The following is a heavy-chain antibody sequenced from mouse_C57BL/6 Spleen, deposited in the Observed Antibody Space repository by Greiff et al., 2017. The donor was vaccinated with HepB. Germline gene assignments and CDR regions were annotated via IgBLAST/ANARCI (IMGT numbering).Heavy chain of an antibody. CDR1: GFTFSSYG. CDR3: ARLGTEAYFDY. CDR2: ISSGGSYT. V-gene: IGHV5-6*02. J-gene: IGHJ2*01. D-gene: IGHD4-1*01. Sequence: DVMLVESGGDLVKPGGSLKLSCAASGFTFSSYGMSWVRQTPDKRLEWVATISSGGSYTYYPDSVKGRFTISRDNAKNTLYLQMSSLKSEDTAMYYCARLGTEAYFDYWGQGTTLTVSS.